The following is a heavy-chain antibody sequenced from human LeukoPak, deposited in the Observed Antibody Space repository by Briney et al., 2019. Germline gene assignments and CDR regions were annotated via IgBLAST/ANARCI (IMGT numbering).Heavy chain of an antibody. D-gene: IGHD3-22*01. J-gene: IGHJ4*02. CDR1: GFTFSSYA. Sequence: GGSLRLSCAASGFTFSSYAMSWVRQAPGKGLEWVSTISGSGGSTYYADSVKGRFTISRDNSKNTLYLQMNSLRAEDTAVYYCAKDPYHYDSRGYYYAYWGQGTLVTVSS. CDR2: ISGSGGST. CDR3: AKDPYHYDSRGYYYAY. V-gene: IGHV3-23*01.